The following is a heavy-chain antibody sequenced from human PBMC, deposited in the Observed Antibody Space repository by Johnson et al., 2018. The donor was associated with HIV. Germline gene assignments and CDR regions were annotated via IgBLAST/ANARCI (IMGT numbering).Heavy chain of an antibody. CDR1: GFTFSNAW. CDR2: SQSNTDGGTT. Sequence: VQLVESGGGLVKPGGSLRLSCAASGFTFSNAWMSWVRQAPGTGLAWVGRSQSNTDGGTTDYAAPVKVRFTSSRDDSKNTLYLQMNSLKTEDTAVYYCTTAELGWTGLGAFDIWGQGTMVTVSS. CDR3: TTAELGWTGLGAFDI. J-gene: IGHJ3*02. D-gene: IGHD3/OR15-3a*01. V-gene: IGHV3-15*01.